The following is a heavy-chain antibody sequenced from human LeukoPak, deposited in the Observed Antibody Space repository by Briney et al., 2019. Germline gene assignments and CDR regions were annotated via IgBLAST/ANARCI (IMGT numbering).Heavy chain of an antibody. Sequence: GGSLRLSCAASGFTFSSYGMHWGRQAPGKGLEWVAVISYDGSNKYYADSVKGRFTISRDNSKNTLYLQMNSLRAEDAAVYYCAKGPLIEVAGTTWDYWGQGTLVTVSS. V-gene: IGHV3-30*18. J-gene: IGHJ4*02. D-gene: IGHD6-19*01. CDR3: AKGPLIEVAGTTWDY. CDR1: GFTFSSYG. CDR2: ISYDGSNK.